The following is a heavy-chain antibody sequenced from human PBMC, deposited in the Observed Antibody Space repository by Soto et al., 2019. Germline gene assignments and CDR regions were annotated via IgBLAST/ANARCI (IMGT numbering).Heavy chain of an antibody. D-gene: IGHD3-9*01. CDR1: GEYFSGYY. CDR3: ARDRDILTGYSYYYYGMDV. CDR2: INHSGST. J-gene: IGHJ6*02. Sequence: SDTLSLTCAVYGEYFSGYYWSWIRKPPGKGLEWIGEINHSGSTNYNPSLKSRVTISVDTSKNQFSLKLSSVTAADTAVYYCARDRDILTGYSYYYYGMDVWGQGTTVT. V-gene: IGHV4-34*01.